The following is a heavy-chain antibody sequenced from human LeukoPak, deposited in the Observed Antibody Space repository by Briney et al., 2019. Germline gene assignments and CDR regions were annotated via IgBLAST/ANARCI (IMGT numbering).Heavy chain of an antibody. J-gene: IGHJ4*02. CDR1: GGSISSGGYY. CDR2: IYHSAST. V-gene: IGHV4-30-2*01. CDR3: ARDSTSSGLDY. D-gene: IGHD6-6*01. Sequence: SETLSLTCTVSGGSISSGGYYWSWIRQPPGKGLEWIGYIYHSASTYYNPSLKSRVTISVGRSNNQFSLKLSSVTAADTAVYYCARDSTSSGLDYWGQGTLGTVSS.